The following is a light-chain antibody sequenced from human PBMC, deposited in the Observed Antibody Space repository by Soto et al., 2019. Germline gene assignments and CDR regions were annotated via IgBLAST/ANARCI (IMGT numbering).Light chain of an antibody. J-gene: IGLJ2*01. CDR2: EVS. CDR1: SSDVGGYDF. Sequence: QSALTQPPSASGSLGQSVTISCTGTSSDVGGYDFVSWYQQHPGKAPKILIYEVSKRASGVPDRFSGSKSGNTASLTVSGLQPDDEADYYCNSYGGNTNVVFGGGTKLTVL. V-gene: IGLV2-8*01. CDR3: NSYGGNTNVV.